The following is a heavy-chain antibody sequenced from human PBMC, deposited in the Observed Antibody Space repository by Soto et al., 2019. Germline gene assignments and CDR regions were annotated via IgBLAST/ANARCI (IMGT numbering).Heavy chain of an antibody. J-gene: IGHJ4*02. CDR3: AHGVLGWAAAGPAYYFDY. CDR1: GFSLSTSGVG. Sequence: SGPTLVNPTQTLTLTCTFSGFSLSTSGVGVGWIRQPPGKALEWFALIYWDDDKRYSPSLKSRLTITKDTSKNQVVLTMTNMDPVDTATYYCAHGVLGWAAAGPAYYFDYWGQGTLVTVSS. CDR2: IYWDDDK. V-gene: IGHV2-5*02. D-gene: IGHD6-13*01.